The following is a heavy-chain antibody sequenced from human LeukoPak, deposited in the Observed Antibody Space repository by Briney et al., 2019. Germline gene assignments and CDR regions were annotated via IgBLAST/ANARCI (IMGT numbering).Heavy chain of an antibody. D-gene: IGHD3-22*01. Sequence: ASVKVSCKASGYTLTSYGISWVRQAPGQGLEWMGWISAYNGNTNYAQKLQGRVTMTTDTSTSTAYMELRSLRSDDTAVYYCARGVHYYDSSGYYYWGQGTLVTVSS. CDR1: GYTLTSYG. J-gene: IGHJ4*02. CDR2: ISAYNGNT. V-gene: IGHV1-18*01. CDR3: ARGVHYYDSSGYYY.